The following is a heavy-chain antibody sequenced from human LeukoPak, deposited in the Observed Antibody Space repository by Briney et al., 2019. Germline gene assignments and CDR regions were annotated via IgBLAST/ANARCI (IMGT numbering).Heavy chain of an antibody. V-gene: IGHV1-2*02. D-gene: IGHD2-15*01. CDR1: GYTFTGYY. CDR2: INPNSGGT. J-gene: IGHJ4*02. CDR3: ARDPGPLLPFDY. Sequence: ASVTVSCKASGYTFTGYYMHWVRQAPGQGLEWMGWINPNSGGTNYAQKFQGRVTMTRDTSISTAYMELSRLRSDDTAVYYCARDPGPLLPFDYWGQGTLVTVSS.